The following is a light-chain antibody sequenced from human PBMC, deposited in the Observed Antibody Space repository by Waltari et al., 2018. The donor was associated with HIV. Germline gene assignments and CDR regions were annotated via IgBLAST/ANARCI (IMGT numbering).Light chain of an antibody. V-gene: IGLV1-47*01. CDR2: RKN. Sequence: QPVLTQPPSASGSPGHGVTSSCSGSNSNIGTKPVDWSQHLPGMVPKLLIYRKNRRPSGIPDRFSGSRSGPSASLAISGLRSEDEADYYCATWDDSLIWVFGGGTKLTVL. CDR3: ATWDDSLIWV. J-gene: IGLJ3*02. CDR1: NSNIGTKP.